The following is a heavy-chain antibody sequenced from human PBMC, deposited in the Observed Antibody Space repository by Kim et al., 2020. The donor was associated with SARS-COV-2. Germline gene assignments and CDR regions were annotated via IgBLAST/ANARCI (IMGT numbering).Heavy chain of an antibody. CDR3: ARHRGWPNAFDI. Sequence: NNPSFQGQVTISADKAISTAYLKWSSLKASDTAMYYCARHRGWPNAFDIWGQGTMVTVSS. D-gene: IGHD6-19*01. J-gene: IGHJ3*02. V-gene: IGHV5-51*01.